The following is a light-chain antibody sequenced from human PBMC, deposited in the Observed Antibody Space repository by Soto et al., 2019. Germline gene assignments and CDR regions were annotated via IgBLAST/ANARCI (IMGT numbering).Light chain of an antibody. CDR3: QQRDKLSWI. J-gene: IGKJ2*01. CDR2: GAS. V-gene: IGKV3-11*01. Sequence: EIVLTHAPAAVYWSAFHTAALSFRASESVRHYVAWYQQKPAQAPRLLIYGASTRATGIPDRFSGSGSGTDYTLTISSLEAEDFAVYYCQQRDKLSWIFGQGTNVDI. CDR1: ESVRHY.